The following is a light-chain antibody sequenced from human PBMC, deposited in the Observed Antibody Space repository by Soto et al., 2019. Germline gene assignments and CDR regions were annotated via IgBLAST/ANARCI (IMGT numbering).Light chain of an antibody. Sequence: DIQMTQSPSTLSASVGDRVAITCRASQSISNWLAWYQQKPGKAPKLLIYKASSLERGVPSRFSGSGSGTEFTLTISSLKPDDFATYYCQQFNSYSITFGQGTRLEIK. CDR3: QQFNSYSIT. CDR1: QSISNW. V-gene: IGKV1-5*03. CDR2: KAS. J-gene: IGKJ5*01.